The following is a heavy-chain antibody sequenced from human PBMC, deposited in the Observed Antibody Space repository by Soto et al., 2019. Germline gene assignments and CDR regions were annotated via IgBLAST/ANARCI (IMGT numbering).Heavy chain of an antibody. J-gene: IGHJ4*02. D-gene: IGHD5-12*01. V-gene: IGHV1-3*01. CDR1: GYTFTSYA. CDR3: ARQYSGYDAPGY. CDR2: INAGNGNT. Sequence: QVQRVQSGAEVKKPGASVKVSCKASGYTFTSYAMHWVRQAPGQRLEWMGWINAGNGNTKYSQKFQGRVTITRDTSASTAYMELSSLRSEDTAVYYCARQYSGYDAPGYWGQGTLVTVSS.